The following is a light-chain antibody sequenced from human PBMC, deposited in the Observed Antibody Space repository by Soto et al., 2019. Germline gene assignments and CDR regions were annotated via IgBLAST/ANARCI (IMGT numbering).Light chain of an antibody. J-gene: IGLJ2*01. CDR1: SSDVGSYNL. Sequence: QSALTQPASVSGSPGQSITISCTGTSSDVGSYNLVSWYQQHPGKAPKLMIYEGNKRPSGVSNRFSGAKSGNTASLRISGLQAEDEADYYGCSYAGSSILVFGGGTKVTVL. CDR2: EGN. CDR3: CSYAGSSILV. V-gene: IGLV2-23*01.